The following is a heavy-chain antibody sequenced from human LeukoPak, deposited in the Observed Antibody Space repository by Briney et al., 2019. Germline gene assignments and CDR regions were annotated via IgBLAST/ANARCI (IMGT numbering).Heavy chain of an antibody. D-gene: IGHD6-19*01. CDR3: AKEGVAGCFDY. CDR1: GFTFDDYA. J-gene: IGHJ4*02. Sequence: GGSLRLSCAASGFTFDDYAMHWVRQAPGKGLEWVSGISWNSGSLGYADSVKGRFTISRDNAKNSLYLQMNSLRAEDTAFYYCAKEGVAGCFDYWAREPWSPSPQ. CDR2: ISWNSGSL. V-gene: IGHV3-9*01.